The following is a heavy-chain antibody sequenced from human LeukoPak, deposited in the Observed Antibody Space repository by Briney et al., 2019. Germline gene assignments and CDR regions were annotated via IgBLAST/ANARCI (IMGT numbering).Heavy chain of an antibody. CDR1: GYTFTGYY. CDR2: INPNSGGT. D-gene: IGHD1-14*01. V-gene: IGHV1-2*02. J-gene: IGHJ6*02. CDR3: ARDNLTPYGMDV. Sequence: ASVTVSCTASGYTFTGYYMHWVRQAPGQGLEWMGWINPNSGGTNYAQKFQGRVTMTRDTSISTAYMELSRLRSDDTAVYYCARDNLTPYGMDVWGQGTTVTVSS.